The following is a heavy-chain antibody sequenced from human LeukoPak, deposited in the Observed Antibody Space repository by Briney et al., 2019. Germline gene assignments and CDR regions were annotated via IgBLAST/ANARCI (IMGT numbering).Heavy chain of an antibody. CDR2: ISGSGGST. Sequence: PGGSLRLSCAASGFTFSSYAMSWVRQAPGKGLEWVSAISGSGGSTYYADSVKGRFTISRDNSKNTLYLQMNSLRAEDTAVYYCAKDSGSSWYGYYYYGMGVWGQGTTVTVSS. CDR3: AKDSGSSWYGYYYYGMGV. D-gene: IGHD6-13*01. CDR1: GFTFSSYA. V-gene: IGHV3-23*01. J-gene: IGHJ6*02.